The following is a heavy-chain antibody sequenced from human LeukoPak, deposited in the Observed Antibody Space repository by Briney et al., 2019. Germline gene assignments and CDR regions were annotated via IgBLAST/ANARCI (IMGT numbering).Heavy chain of an antibody. V-gene: IGHV4-39*07. Sequence: SETLSLTCTVSGGSISSSSYYWGWIRQPPGKGLEWIGSIYYSGSTYYNPSLKSRVTISLDTSKSQFSLKLSSVTAADTAVYYCARIYCSGGSCYPPHKSYYYYYMDVWGKGTTVTISS. CDR1: GGSISSSSYY. CDR3: ARIYCSGGSCYPPHKSYYYYYMDV. J-gene: IGHJ6*03. CDR2: IYYSGST. D-gene: IGHD2-15*01.